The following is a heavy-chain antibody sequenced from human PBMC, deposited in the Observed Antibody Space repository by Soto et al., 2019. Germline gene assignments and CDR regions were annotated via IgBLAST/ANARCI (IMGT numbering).Heavy chain of an antibody. D-gene: IGHD3-22*01. J-gene: IGHJ4*02. Sequence: PGGSLRLSCAASGFTFSSYGMHWVRQAPGKGLEWVSVMSYDGSNKHYADSVKGRFTISRDNSKNTLYLQMNSLRSEDTAVYYCARFERKGLKDYYDSSGYSELGYWGQGTLVTVSS. CDR2: MSYDGSNK. V-gene: IGHV3-30*03. CDR1: GFTFSSYG. CDR3: ARFERKGLKDYYDSSGYSELGY.